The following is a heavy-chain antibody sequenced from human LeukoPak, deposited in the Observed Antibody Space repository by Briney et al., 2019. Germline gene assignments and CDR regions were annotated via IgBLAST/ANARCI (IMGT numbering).Heavy chain of an antibody. CDR2: INPDGTDT. Sequence: GGSLRLSCAASGFNFNIYWIHWVRHAPGKGLVWVSRINPDGTDTSHADSVRGRFTISRDNTKNTLDLHMNSLGVEDTAIYYCVRATAVAFDIWGQGALVTVSS. D-gene: IGHD4-23*01. CDR1: GFNFNIYW. J-gene: IGHJ4*02. CDR3: VRATAVAFDI. V-gene: IGHV3-74*01.